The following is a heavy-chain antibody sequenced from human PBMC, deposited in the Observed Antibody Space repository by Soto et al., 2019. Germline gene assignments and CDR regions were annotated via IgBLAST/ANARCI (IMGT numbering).Heavy chain of an antibody. Sequence: TGGSLRLSCAASGFTFTSYAMSWVRQAPGKGLEWVSDISGSGGSTYYADSVKGRFTISRDNSKNTLYLQMNSLRAEDTAVYYCATGVRRGNYYDMDYWGQGTVVTVSS. D-gene: IGHD3-22*01. CDR2: ISGSGGST. CDR3: ATGVRRGNYYDMDY. J-gene: IGHJ4*02. V-gene: IGHV3-23*01. CDR1: GFTFTSYA.